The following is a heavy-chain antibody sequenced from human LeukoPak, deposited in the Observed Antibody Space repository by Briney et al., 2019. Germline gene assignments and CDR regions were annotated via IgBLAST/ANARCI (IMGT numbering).Heavy chain of an antibody. CDR2: ISYDGSNK. CDR3: ARARRASIAAAGTW. CDR1: GFTFSSCA. D-gene: IGHD6-13*01. J-gene: IGHJ4*02. Sequence: PGGSLRLPCAASGFTFSSCAIHWFRHAPAKGREWVAVISYDGSNKYYAASLKGRFTISRDNSKNTLYLQMNSLRAEDTAVYYCARARRASIAAAGTWWGQGTLVTVSS. V-gene: IGHV3-30*01.